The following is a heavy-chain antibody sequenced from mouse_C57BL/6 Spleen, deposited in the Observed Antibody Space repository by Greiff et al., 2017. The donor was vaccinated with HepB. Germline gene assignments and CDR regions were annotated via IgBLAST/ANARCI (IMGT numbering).Heavy chain of an antibody. J-gene: IGHJ2*01. Sequence: QVQLQQSGAELARPGASVKMSCKASGYTFTSYTMHWVKQRPGQGLEWIGYINPSSGYTKYNQKFKDKATLTADKSSSTAYMQLSSLPSEDSAVYYCAREEIYYYYFDYWGQGTTLTVSS. CDR3: AREEIYYYYFDY. CDR1: GYTFTSYT. V-gene: IGHV1-4*01. CDR2: INPSSGYT. D-gene: IGHD1-1*01.